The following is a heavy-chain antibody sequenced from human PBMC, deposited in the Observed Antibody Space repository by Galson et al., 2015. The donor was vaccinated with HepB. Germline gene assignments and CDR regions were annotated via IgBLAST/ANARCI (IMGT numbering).Heavy chain of an antibody. V-gene: IGHV3-23*01. Sequence: SLRLSCAGAGFSFRNYAMSWVRRAPGKGLEWVSAVNGSGRSTWYAGSVKGRFTVSRDNSKNMMFLQMNSLRAEDMAVYYCVKERTESYSGDWGQGTLVTVSS. CDR1: GFSFRNYA. CDR3: VKERTESYSGD. J-gene: IGHJ4*02. D-gene: IGHD3/OR15-3a*01. CDR2: VNGSGRST.